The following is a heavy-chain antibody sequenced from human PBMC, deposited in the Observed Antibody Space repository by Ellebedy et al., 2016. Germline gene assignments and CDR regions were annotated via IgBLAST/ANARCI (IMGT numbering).Heavy chain of an antibody. V-gene: IGHV3-33*06. CDR2: IWYDGSNK. CDR3: AKDPNRGYSYGAWFDP. D-gene: IGHD5-18*01. J-gene: IGHJ5*02. Sequence: GESLKISCAASGFTFSSYGMHWVRQAPGKGLEWVAVIWYDGSNKYYADSVKGRFTISRDNSKNTLYLQMNSLSAEDTAVYYCAKDPNRGYSYGAWFDPWGQGTLVTVSS. CDR1: GFTFSSYG.